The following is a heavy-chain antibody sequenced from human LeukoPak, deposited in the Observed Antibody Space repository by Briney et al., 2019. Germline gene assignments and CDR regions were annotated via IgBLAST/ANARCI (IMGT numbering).Heavy chain of an antibody. J-gene: IGHJ6*02. Sequence: GGSLRLSCAASGFIFSSYSMSWVRQAPRKGLEWVSVITGSGGNTYYADSVKGRFTISKDNSKNTVYLQMSSLRVDDTAVYYCAKAASSSWPSYYYGMDVWGQGTTVTVSS. CDR1: GFIFSSYS. CDR2: ITGSGGNT. D-gene: IGHD6-13*01. CDR3: AKAASSSWPSYYYGMDV. V-gene: IGHV3-23*01.